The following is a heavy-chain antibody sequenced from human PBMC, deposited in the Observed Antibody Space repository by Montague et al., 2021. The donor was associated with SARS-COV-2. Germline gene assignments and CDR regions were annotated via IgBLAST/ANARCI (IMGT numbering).Heavy chain of an antibody. CDR1: GASISSSSYY. CDR3: ARHGKTRIAMIVVVIGYFDY. CDR2: IYHSGST. D-gene: IGHD3-22*01. Sequence: SETLSLTCTVSGASISSSSYYWGWIRQPPGKGLEWIGSIYHSGSTYYNPSLKSRVTISVDTSKNQFSLKLSSVTAADTAVYYCARHGKTRIAMIVVVIGYFDYWGQGTLVTVSS. J-gene: IGHJ4*02. V-gene: IGHV4-39*01.